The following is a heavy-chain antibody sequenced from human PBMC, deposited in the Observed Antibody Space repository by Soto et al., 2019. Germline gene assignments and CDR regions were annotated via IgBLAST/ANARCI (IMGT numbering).Heavy chain of an antibody. CDR1: GFTFSDYY. Sequence: QVQLVESGGGLVKPGGSLRLSCAASGFTFSDYYMSWIRQAPGKGLEWVSYISSSSSYTNYADSVKGRFTISRDNAKNSLYLQMNSLRAEDTAVYYCARDLDYYCMDVWGQGTTVTVSS. J-gene: IGHJ6*02. CDR3: ARDLDYYCMDV. V-gene: IGHV3-11*05. CDR2: ISSSSSYT.